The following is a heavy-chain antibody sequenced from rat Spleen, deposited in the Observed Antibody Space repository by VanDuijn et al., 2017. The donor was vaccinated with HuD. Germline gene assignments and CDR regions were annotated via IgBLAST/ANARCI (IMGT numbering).Heavy chain of an antibody. V-gene: IGHV5-7*01. CDR1: GFTFSDYN. D-gene: IGHD1-12*03. CDR2: ISYDGSST. J-gene: IGHJ3*01. CDR3: ARHACYDGYPFAY. Sequence: EVQLVEPGGGLVQPGRSLKLSCAASGFTFSDYNMAWVRQAPKKGLEWVATISYDGSSTYYRDSVKGRFTISRDNAKSTLYLQMDSLRSEDTATYYCARHACYDGYPFAYWGQGTLVTVSS.